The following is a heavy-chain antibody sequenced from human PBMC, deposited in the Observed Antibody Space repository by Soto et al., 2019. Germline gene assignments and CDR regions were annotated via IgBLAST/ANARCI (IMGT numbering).Heavy chain of an antibody. CDR1: GGTFSSYV. J-gene: IGHJ3*02. Sequence: QVQLVQSGAEVKKSGSSVKVSCKAFGGTFSSYVISWVRQAPGQGLEWMGGIIPVFRTAKYAQSFQGRVSITVDESTTTTYMDLSSLRSEDTAVYFCATVLYGSGRDIWGQGTMVTVSS. CDR2: IIPVFRTA. CDR3: ATVLYGSGRDI. V-gene: IGHV1-69*01. D-gene: IGHD3-10*01.